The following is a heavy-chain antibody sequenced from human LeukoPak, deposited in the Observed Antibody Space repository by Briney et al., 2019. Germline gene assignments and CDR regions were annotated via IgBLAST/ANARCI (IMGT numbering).Heavy chain of an antibody. V-gene: IGHV4-39*01. CDR2: IYYSGST. D-gene: IGHD6-19*01. J-gene: IGHJ4*02. CDR3: ASLAVAGLSEGY. CDR1: GGSISSSNW. Sequence: SETLSLTCAVSGGSISSSNWWSWVRQPPGKGLEWIASIYYSGSTYYNPSLKSRVTISVDTSRNQFSLKLNSVTAADTAVYYCASLAVAGLSEGYWGQGTLVIVSS.